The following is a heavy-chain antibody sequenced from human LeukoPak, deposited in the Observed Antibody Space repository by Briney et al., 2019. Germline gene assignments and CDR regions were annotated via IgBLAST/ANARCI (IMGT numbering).Heavy chain of an antibody. CDR1: GFRFSTFW. CDR3: VRGVRLADY. J-gene: IGHJ4*02. CDR2: IKQGGNEK. V-gene: IGHV3-7*01. D-gene: IGHD2-21*01. Sequence: GGSLRLSCAASGFRFSTFWMSWVRQAPGKGLEWVANIKQGGNEKYYVDSVKGRFTISRDNAKNSLYLQMNSLRAEDTAVYHCVRGVRLADYWGQGTLVTVSS.